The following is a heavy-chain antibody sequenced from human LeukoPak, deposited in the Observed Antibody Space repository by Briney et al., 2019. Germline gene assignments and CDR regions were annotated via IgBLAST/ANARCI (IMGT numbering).Heavy chain of an antibody. J-gene: IGHJ4*02. V-gene: IGHV3-30*03. CDR1: GFTFSSYS. CDR3: AIGDGLGELSSSFDH. D-gene: IGHD3-16*02. CDR2: ISYDETKK. Sequence: GGSLRLSCAASGFTFSSYSMNWVRQAPGKGLQWVAVISYDETKKYYADSLKGRFIISRDNSKNTLYLRMNSLRTEDTAVYYCAIGDGLGELSSSFDHWGQGTLVTVSS.